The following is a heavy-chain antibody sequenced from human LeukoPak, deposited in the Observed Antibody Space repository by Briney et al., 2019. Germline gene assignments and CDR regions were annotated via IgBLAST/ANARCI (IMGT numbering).Heavy chain of an antibody. Sequence: ASVKVSCKASGYTFTGHYMHWVRQAPGQGLEWMGWINPNSGGTNYAQKFQGRVTMTRDTSISTAYMELSRLRSDDTAVYYCARATPYYYDSSGYLLFDYWGQGTLVTVSS. CDR1: GYTFTGHY. J-gene: IGHJ4*02. D-gene: IGHD3-22*01. CDR3: ARATPYYYDSSGYLLFDY. V-gene: IGHV1-2*02. CDR2: INPNSGGT.